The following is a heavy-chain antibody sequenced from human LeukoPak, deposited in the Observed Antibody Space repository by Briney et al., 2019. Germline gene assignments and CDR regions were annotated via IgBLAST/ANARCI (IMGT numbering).Heavy chain of an antibody. CDR2: ISSGGSTI. Sequence: GGSLRLSCAASGFTLSDHYMSWILQAPGKGLEWVSYISSGGSTINYADSVKGRFTISRDNAKNSLYLQINSLSAEDTAVYFCARRPSGTYHFFDYWGQGTLVNVSS. J-gene: IGHJ4*02. CDR3: ARRPSGTYHFFDY. CDR1: GFTLSDHY. V-gene: IGHV3-11*01. D-gene: IGHD1-26*01.